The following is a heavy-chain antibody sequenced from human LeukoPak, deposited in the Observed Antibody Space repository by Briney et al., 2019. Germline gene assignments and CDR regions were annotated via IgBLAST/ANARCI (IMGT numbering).Heavy chain of an antibody. D-gene: IGHD6-19*01. CDR3: ARAIDSGWSLDY. J-gene: IGHJ4*02. V-gene: IGHV3-21*01. CDR1: GFTFSSYS. CDR2: ISSSSSYI. Sequence: GGSLRLSCAASGFTFSSYSMNWVRQAPGKGLEWVSSISSSSSYIYYADSVKGRFTISRDNAKNSLYLQMNSLRAEDTAVYYCARAIDSGWSLDYWGQGTLVTVSS.